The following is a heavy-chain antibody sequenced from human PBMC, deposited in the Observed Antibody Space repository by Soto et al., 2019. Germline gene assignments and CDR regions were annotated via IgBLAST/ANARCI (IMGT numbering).Heavy chain of an antibody. D-gene: IGHD2-15*01. J-gene: IGHJ5*02. Sequence: SQTLSLTCTVSGGYISSYYWSWIRQPPGKGLEWIGFIYCSGSTNYNPSLKSRVTISVDTSKNQFSLKLSSVTAADTAVYYCARGASRGSSNWFDPWGEGTLVTVSS. V-gene: IGHV4-59*01. CDR3: ARGASRGSSNWFDP. CDR2: IYCSGST. CDR1: GGYISSYY.